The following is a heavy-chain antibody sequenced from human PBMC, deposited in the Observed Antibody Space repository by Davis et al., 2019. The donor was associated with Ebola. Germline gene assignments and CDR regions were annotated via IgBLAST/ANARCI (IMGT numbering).Heavy chain of an antibody. V-gene: IGHV3-7*01. CDR3: AKDEVRGYYDFWSGCGDY. CDR1: GFTFSSYW. Sequence: GESLKISCAASGFTFSSYWMSWVRQAPGKGLEWVANIKQDGSEKYYVDSVKGRFTISRDNAKNSLYLQMNSLRAEDTAVYYCAKDEVRGYYDFWSGCGDYWGQGTLVTVSS. J-gene: IGHJ4*02. CDR2: IKQDGSEK. D-gene: IGHD3-3*01.